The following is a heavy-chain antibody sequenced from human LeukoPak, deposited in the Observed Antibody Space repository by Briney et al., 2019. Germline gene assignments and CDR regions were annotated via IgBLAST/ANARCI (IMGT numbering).Heavy chain of an antibody. Sequence: SETLSLTCTFSGVSISSHRYFWAWIRQPPGKGLEWIGRIYYGGSPYYNPSLKRRVTISVDTSKDDFSLKLASVTAADTAMYYCARMVRGVVLGPNYYPYHMHVWGTGTTVTVSS. V-gene: IGHV4-39*02. D-gene: IGHD3-10*01. CDR3: ARMVRGVVLGPNYYPYHMHV. J-gene: IGHJ6*03. CDR1: GVSISSHRYF. CDR2: IYYGGSP.